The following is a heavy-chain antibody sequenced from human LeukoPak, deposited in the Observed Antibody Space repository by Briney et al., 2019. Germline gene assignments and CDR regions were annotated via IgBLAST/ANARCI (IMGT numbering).Heavy chain of an antibody. D-gene: IGHD3-10*01. CDR2: IYYSGST. Sequence: SETLSLTCTVSGGSVSSGSYYWSWIRQPPGEGLEWIGYIYYSGSTNYNPSLKSRVTISVDTSKNQFSLKLSSVTAADTAVYYCARGSGSYSMYNWFDPWGQGTLVTVSS. V-gene: IGHV4-61*01. CDR3: ARGSGSYSMYNWFDP. J-gene: IGHJ5*02. CDR1: GGSVSSGSYY.